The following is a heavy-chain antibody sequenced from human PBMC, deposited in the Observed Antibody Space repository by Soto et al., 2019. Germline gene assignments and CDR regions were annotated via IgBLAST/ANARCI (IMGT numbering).Heavy chain of an antibody. CDR1: GFDLGSYY. CDR3: ARELDVAARPGSQRLDH. D-gene: IGHD6-6*01. V-gene: IGHV3-11*06. J-gene: IGHJ4*02. CDR2: ISSQSIYT. Sequence: GGSLRLSCVTSGFDLGSYYMTWIRQAPGRGLEWVSHISSQSIYTNYAASVKGRFTISGDNAKNSLYLQMTSLRADDTAVYYCARELDVAARPGSQRLDHWGQGTLVTVSS.